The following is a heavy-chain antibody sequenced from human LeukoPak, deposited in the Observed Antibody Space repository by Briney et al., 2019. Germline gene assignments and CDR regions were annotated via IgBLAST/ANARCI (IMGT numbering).Heavy chain of an antibody. Sequence: GGSLRLSCAASGFIFRSYAMHWVRQAPGKGLEWVAVIWYDGSNKYYADSVKGRFTISRDHSKNTLYLQMKSLRAEDTAVYYCARSEELATTVSSFDYWGQGTLVTVSS. CDR3: ARSEELATTVSSFDY. CDR1: GFIFRSYA. V-gene: IGHV3-33*08. D-gene: IGHD4-17*01. J-gene: IGHJ4*02. CDR2: IWYDGSNK.